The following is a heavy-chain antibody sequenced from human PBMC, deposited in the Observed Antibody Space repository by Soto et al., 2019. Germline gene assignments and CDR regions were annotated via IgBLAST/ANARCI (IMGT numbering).Heavy chain of an antibody. D-gene: IGHD5-18*01. J-gene: IGHJ4*02. Sequence: GGSLRLSCAASGFIFSGYGMHWVRQAPGKGLEWVAVISYDGSFKYYVDSLKGRYTISRDNAKNTLYLQMNSLRPEDTAVYYCAKGARVGYSYDSVDHWGQGTLVTVSS. CDR1: GFIFSGYG. V-gene: IGHV3-30*18. CDR2: ISYDGSFK. CDR3: AKGARVGYSYDSVDH.